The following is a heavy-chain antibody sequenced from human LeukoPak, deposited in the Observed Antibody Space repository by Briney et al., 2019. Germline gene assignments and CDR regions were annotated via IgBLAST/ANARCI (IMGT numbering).Heavy chain of an antibody. D-gene: IGHD4-17*01. CDR3: ARVGDYTGDDAFDI. J-gene: IGHJ3*02. CDR1: GGSISSGGYY. V-gene: IGHV4-30-2*01. Sequence: PSETLSLTCAVSGGSISSGGYYWSWIRQPPGKGLEWIGYIYHSGSTYYNPSLKSRVTISVDRSKNQFSLKLSSVTAADTAVYYCARVGDYTGDDAFDIWGQGTMVTVSS. CDR2: IYHSGST.